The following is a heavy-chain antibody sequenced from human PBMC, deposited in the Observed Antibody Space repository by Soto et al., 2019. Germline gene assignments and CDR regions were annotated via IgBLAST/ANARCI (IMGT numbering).Heavy chain of an antibody. D-gene: IGHD4-17*01. CDR2: VYYRGRS. V-gene: IGHV4-39*01. Sequence: SETLSLTCTVSGGSVTNSSYYWGWIRQSPGKGLEWIGSVYYRGRSYSKSSVESRVTISVDTSKNRFSLSLNSVTASDTAVYFCVSQRTTVPTQAYFDYWGPGALVTVSS. CDR3: VSQRTTVPTQAYFDY. J-gene: IGHJ4*02. CDR1: GGSVTNSSYY.